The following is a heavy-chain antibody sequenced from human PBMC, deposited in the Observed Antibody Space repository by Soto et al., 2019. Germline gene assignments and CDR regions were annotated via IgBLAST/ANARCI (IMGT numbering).Heavy chain of an antibody. V-gene: IGHV1-69*12. CDR1: GGTFSSYA. J-gene: IGHJ6*02. CDR2: IIPIFGTA. D-gene: IGHD2-2*01. Sequence: QVQLVQSGAEVKKPGSSVKVSCKASGGTFSSYAISWVRQAPGQGLEWMGGIIPIFGTAHYAQKFQGRVTITAGESTSTAYMELSSMRAEDTAVHYCAGRECISTSWYVGSYYYYGMDVWGQGATVTVAS. CDR3: AGRECISTSWYVGSYYYYGMDV.